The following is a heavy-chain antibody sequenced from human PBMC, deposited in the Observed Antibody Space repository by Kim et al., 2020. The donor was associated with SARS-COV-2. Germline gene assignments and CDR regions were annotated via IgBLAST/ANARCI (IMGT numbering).Heavy chain of an antibody. CDR3: AKGYSDSSGYYSPYYYYALDV. CDR2: FSGNGGST. CDR1: GFTFSSYA. V-gene: IGHV3-23*01. J-gene: IGHJ6*02. Sequence: GGSLRLSCSASGFTFSSYAMSWVRQAPGKGLEWVSTFSGNGGSTYYVDSVKGRFTISRDNSKNTLYLQMNSLRAEDTAVYYCAKGYSDSSGYYSPYYYYALDVWGQGTTVTVSS. D-gene: IGHD3-22*01.